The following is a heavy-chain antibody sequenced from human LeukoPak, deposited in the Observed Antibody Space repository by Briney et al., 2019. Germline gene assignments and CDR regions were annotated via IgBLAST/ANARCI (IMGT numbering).Heavy chain of an antibody. D-gene: IGHD6-13*01. CDR2: IRSKTYGGTT. Sequence: PGRSLRLSCTASGFTFGDYAMSWVRQAPGKGLEWVGFIRSKTYGGTTEHAASVKGRFTISRDDSKSIAYLQMNSLKTEDTAVYFCTRNLRGAAAYYNMDVWGKGTTVTVSS. CDR1: GFTFGDYA. V-gene: IGHV3-49*04. J-gene: IGHJ6*03. CDR3: TRNLRGAAAYYNMDV.